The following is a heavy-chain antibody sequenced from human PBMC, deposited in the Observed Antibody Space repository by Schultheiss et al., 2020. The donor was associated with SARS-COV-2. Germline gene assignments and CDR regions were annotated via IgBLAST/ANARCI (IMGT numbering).Heavy chain of an antibody. CDR2: IRSKAYGGTT. Sequence: GGSLRLSCAASGFTFSSYGMHWVRQAPGKGLEWVGFIRSKAYGGTTEYAASVKGRFTISRDDSKSIAYLQMNSLKTEDTAVYYCTRGPLVKEWLPIDYWGQGTLVTVSS. J-gene: IGHJ4*02. V-gene: IGHV3-49*04. CDR1: GFTFSSYG. D-gene: IGHD3-3*01. CDR3: TRGPLVKEWLPIDY.